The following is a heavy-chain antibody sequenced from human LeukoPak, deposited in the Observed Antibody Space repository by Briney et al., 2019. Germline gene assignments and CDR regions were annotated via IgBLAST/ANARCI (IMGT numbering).Heavy chain of an antibody. CDR2: IYPGDSDT. J-gene: IGHJ4*02. Sequence: GESLKISCQGSGYRFTSYWIAWVRQMPGKGLEWMGMIYPGDSDTRYSPSFQGQVTISADKSISTAYLQWSSLKASDTAMYYCARHGSSSWPADYWGQGTLVTVSS. CDR3: ARHGSSSWPADY. D-gene: IGHD6-13*01. CDR1: GYRFTSYW. V-gene: IGHV5-51*01.